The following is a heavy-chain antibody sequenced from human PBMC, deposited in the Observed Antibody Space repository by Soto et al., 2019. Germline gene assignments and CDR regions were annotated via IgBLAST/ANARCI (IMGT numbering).Heavy chain of an antibody. CDR2: IYYSGST. CDR1: GGSVSSGSYY. Sequence: PSETLSLTCTVSGGSVSSGSYYWSWIRQPPGKGLEWIGYIYYSGSTNYNPSLKSRVTISVDTSKNQFSLKLSSVTAADTAVYYCARYVWSCSSTSCSYGMDVWGQGTTVTVSS. V-gene: IGHV4-61*01. CDR3: ARYVWSCSSTSCSYGMDV. J-gene: IGHJ6*02. D-gene: IGHD2-2*01.